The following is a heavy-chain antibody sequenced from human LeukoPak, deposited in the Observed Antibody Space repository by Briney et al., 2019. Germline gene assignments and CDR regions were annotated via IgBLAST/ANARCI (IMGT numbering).Heavy chain of an antibody. CDR2: ISSSSSYI. D-gene: IGHD5-18*01. Sequence: GGSLRLSCAASGFTFSSYSMNWVRQAPGKGLEWVSSISSSSSYIYYADSVKGRFTISRDNAKNSQYLQMNSLRAEDTAVYYCARDRGGYSYGPYFDYWGQGTLVTVSS. V-gene: IGHV3-21*01. CDR3: ARDRGGYSYGPYFDY. J-gene: IGHJ4*02. CDR1: GFTFSSYS.